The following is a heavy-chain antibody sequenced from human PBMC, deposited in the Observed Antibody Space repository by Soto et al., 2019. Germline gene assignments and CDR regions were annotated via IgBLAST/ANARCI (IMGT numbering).Heavy chain of an antibody. CDR2: INSDGSST. D-gene: IGHD3-10*01. J-gene: IGHJ4*02. Sequence: GGSLRLSCAASGFTFSSYWMHWVRQAPGKGLVWVSRINSDGSSTSYADSVKGRFTISRDNAKNTLYLQMNSLRAEDTAVYYCARGLPLGLYGSGSYPDFDYWGQGTLVTVSS. CDR3: ARGLPLGLYGSGSYPDFDY. CDR1: GFTFSSYW. V-gene: IGHV3-74*01.